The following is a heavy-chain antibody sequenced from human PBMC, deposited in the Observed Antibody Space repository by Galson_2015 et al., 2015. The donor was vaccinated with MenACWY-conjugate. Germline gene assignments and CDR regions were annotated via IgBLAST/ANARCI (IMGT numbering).Heavy chain of an antibody. Sequence: SLRLSCAVSGFTFRQYAMSWVRQAPGTGLEWVAIISDSGAATHYIDSVKGRFTISRDNSKNTLYLQMSRLRAEDAALYYCAKDVYMDVWGLGTMLTVSS. D-gene: IGHD5/OR15-5a*01. J-gene: IGHJ3*01. CDR3: AKDVYMDV. CDR1: GFTFRQYA. CDR2: ISDSGAAT. V-gene: IGHV3-23*01.